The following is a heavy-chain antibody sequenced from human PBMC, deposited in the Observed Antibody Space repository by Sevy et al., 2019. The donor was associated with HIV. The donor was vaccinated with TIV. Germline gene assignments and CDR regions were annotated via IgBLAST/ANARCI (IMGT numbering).Heavy chain of an antibody. CDR1: GFTFSDYY. Sequence: GGSLRLSCAASGFTFSDYYMSWIRQAPGKGLEWVSYISSSGSTIYYADSVKGRFTISRDNAKKSLYLQMNSLRAEDTAVYYCASTPSPHKYYYDSSGYPGYWGQGTLVTVSS. V-gene: IGHV3-11*01. CDR3: ASTPSPHKYYYDSSGYPGY. D-gene: IGHD3-22*01. CDR2: ISSSGSTI. J-gene: IGHJ4*02.